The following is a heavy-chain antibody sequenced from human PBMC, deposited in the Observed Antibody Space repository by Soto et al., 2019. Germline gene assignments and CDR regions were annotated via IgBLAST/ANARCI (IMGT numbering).Heavy chain of an antibody. CDR1: GFTVTGEQ. CDR3: PRGGGGWDS. Sequence: PGGSLRLSCVTSGFTVTGEQMNWVRQAPGKGLEWVSTMYTGGRTFYADSVRGRFTISRDETKNILYLQMDSLRVEDTAVYYCPRGGGGWDSWGQGSLVTVSS. J-gene: IGHJ4*02. CDR2: MYTGGRT. V-gene: IGHV3-53*01.